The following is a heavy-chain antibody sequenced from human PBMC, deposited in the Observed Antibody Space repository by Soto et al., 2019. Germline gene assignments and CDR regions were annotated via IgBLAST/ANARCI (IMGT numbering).Heavy chain of an antibody. CDR2: VNSDGSST. CDR3: ARFGTYYDSSGFLY. J-gene: IGHJ4*02. CDR1: GFTFGYYW. Sequence: PVGSLRLSCAASGFTFGYYWMHWARQAPGKGLVWVSRVNSDGSSTGYADSVKGRFTISRDNAKNTLYLQMNSLRAEDTAVYYCARFGTYYDSSGFLYWGQGALVTVSS. V-gene: IGHV3-74*01. D-gene: IGHD3-22*01.